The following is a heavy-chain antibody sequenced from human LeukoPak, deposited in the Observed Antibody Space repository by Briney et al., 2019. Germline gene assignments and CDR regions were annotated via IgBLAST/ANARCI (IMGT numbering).Heavy chain of an antibody. D-gene: IGHD2-21*02. J-gene: IGHJ3*02. V-gene: IGHV1-69*04. CDR2: IIPIFGIA. Sequence: SVKVSRKASGGTFSSYAISWVRQAPGQGLEWMGRIIPIFGIANYAQKFQGRVTITADKSTGTAYMELSSLRSEDTAVYYCARGCGGDCKGAFDIWGQGTMVTVSS. CDR1: GGTFSSYA. CDR3: ARGCGGDCKGAFDI.